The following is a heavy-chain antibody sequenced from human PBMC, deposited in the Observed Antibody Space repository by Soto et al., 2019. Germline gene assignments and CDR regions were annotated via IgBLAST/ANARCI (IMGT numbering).Heavy chain of an antibody. CDR3: ARGVVETATIIPGPFDY. Sequence: PGGSLRLSCAASGFTFSSYAMHWVRQAPGKGLEWVAVISYDGSNKYYADSVKGRFTISRDNSKNTLYLQMNSLRAEDTAVYYCARGVVETATIIPGPFDYWGQGTLVTVSS. CDR2: ISYDGSNK. D-gene: IGHD5-12*01. V-gene: IGHV3-30-3*01. J-gene: IGHJ4*02. CDR1: GFTFSSYA.